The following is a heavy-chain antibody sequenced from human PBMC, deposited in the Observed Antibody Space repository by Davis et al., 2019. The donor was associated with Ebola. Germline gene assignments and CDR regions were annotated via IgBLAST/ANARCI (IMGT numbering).Heavy chain of an antibody. CDR3: ARDPTNYGSENYFARNHFDL. CDR1: GFTFSCCA. Sequence: GESLKISCAASGFTFSCCAMSWVRQAPGKGLEWVSLVYGGGNGPNYADSVKGRFTISRDNSKNMLYLQMNSLRAEDTAVYYCARDPTNYGSENYFARNHFDLWGQGTLVTVSS. V-gene: IGHV3-23*03. CDR2: VYGGGNGP. J-gene: IGHJ5*02. D-gene: IGHD3-10*01.